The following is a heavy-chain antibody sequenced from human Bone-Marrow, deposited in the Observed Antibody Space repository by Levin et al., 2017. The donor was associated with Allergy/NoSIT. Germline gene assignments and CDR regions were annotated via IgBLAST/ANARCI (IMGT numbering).Heavy chain of an antibody. CDR1: GFTFSSYA. D-gene: IGHD2-2*01. CDR2: ISYDGSNK. V-gene: IGHV3-30-3*01. J-gene: IGHJ4*02. Sequence: GGSLRLSCAASGFTFSSYAMHWVRVAPGKGLEWVAVISYDGSNKYYADSVKGRFTISRDNSKNTLYLQMNSLRAEDTAVYYCARDKEPAAIPLFLYWGQGTLVTVSS. CDR3: ARDKEPAAIPLFLY.